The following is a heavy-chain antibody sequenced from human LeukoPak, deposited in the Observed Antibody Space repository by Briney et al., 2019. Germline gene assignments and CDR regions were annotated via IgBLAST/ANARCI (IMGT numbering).Heavy chain of an antibody. J-gene: IGHJ4*02. V-gene: IGHV4-59*01. D-gene: IGHD5-18*01. Sequence: SETLSLTCTVSGGSISNYYWSWIRQPPGKGLQWIGYISNSGSTNYDPSLKSRVTISIGTSKIQFSLRLSSVTAADTAVYYCARDLGYNYGIDYWGQGTLVTVSS. CDR1: GGSISNYY. CDR2: ISNSGST. CDR3: ARDLGYNYGIDY.